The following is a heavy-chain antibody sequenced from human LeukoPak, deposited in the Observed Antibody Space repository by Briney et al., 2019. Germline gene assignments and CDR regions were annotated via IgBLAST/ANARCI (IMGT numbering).Heavy chain of an antibody. J-gene: IGHJ4*02. CDR2: ISYDGSNK. CDR3: AREDGSGWRLPEN. Sequence: GRSLRLSCAASGFTFSSYAMHWVRQAPGKGLEWVAVISYDGSNKYYADSVEGRLTISRDNSKNTLYLQMNSLRVEDTAVYYCAREDGSGWRLPENWGQGTLVTVSS. D-gene: IGHD6-19*01. CDR1: GFTFSSYA. V-gene: IGHV3-30-3*01.